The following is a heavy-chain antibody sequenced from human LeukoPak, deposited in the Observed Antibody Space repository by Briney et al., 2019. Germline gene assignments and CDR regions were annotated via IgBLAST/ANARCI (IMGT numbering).Heavy chain of an antibody. Sequence: RGSLRLSCAASGFNLRDYWMHWVRHAPRQGLVWVSRLGIVGTYTNYADSVTGRFTISRDNAKNTLYLQMDSLRAEDTAFYYCVRDPRNSGIRFGLRGRGT. CDR3: VRDPRNSGIRFGL. J-gene: IGHJ4*03. CDR2: LGIVGTYT. CDR1: GFNLRDYW. D-gene: IGHD3-10*01. V-gene: IGHV3-74*01.